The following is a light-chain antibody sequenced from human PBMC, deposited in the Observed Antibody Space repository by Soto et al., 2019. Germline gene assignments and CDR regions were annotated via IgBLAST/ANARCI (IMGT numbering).Light chain of an antibody. Sequence: QSALTQPASVSGSPVQSITISCTGTSSDVGGYNYVSWYQQNPGKAPKLMIYDVSNQLSGVSNRFSGSKSGNTASLTISGLQAEDEADYYCSSYTSSSVPVFGTGTKVTVL. J-gene: IGLJ1*01. CDR3: SSYTSSSVPV. V-gene: IGLV2-14*01. CDR2: DVS. CDR1: SSDVGGYNY.